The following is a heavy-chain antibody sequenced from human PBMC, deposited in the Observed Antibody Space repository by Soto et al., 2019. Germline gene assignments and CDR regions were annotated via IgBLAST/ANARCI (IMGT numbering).Heavy chain of an antibody. J-gene: IGHJ4*02. CDR3: ARGGPYYDSSGYYYRH. D-gene: IGHD3-22*01. CDR2: MNPNSGNT. V-gene: IGHV1-8*01. Sequence: ASVKVSCKASGYTFTSYDINWVRQATGQGLEWMGWMNPNSGNTGYAQKFQGRVTMTRNTSISTAYMELSSLRSEDTAVYYCARGGPYYDSSGYYYRHWAQGTLVTSPQ. CDR1: GYTFTSYD.